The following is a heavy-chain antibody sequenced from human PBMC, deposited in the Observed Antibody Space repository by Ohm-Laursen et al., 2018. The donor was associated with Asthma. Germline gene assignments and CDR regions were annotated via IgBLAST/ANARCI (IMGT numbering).Heavy chain of an antibody. V-gene: IGHV3-9*01. J-gene: IGHJ4*02. Sequence: SLRLSCTASGFTFDDYSMHWVRQGPGKGLEWVSGISWNSGRIGYADSVKGRFTISRDDAKNTLYLQMNSLRADDSAVYYCARGNLEGLQWGQGTLVTVSS. CDR3: ARGNLEGLQ. CDR2: ISWNSGRI. CDR1: GFTFDDYS. D-gene: IGHD5-24*01.